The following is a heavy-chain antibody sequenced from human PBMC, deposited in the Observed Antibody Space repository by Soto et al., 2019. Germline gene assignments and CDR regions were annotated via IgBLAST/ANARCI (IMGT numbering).Heavy chain of an antibody. J-gene: IGHJ6*02. CDR2: ISYDGSNK. CDR3: AKDMVTFGGVIIDSYYYGMDV. D-gene: IGHD3-16*02. Sequence: HPGGSLRLSCAASGFTFSSYGMHWVRQAPGKGLEWVAVISYDGSNKYYADSVKGRFTISRDNSKNTLYLQMNSLRAEDTAVYYCAKDMVTFGGVIIDSYYYGMDVWGQGTTVTVSS. CDR1: GFTFSSYG. V-gene: IGHV3-30*18.